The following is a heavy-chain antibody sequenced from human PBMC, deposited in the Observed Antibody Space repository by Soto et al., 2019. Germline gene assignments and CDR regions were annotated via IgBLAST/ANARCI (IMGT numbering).Heavy chain of an antibody. CDR1: GFTFGDYA. CDR2: IRSKAYGGTT. J-gene: IGHJ4*02. D-gene: IGHD6-19*01. V-gene: IGHV3-49*03. CDR3: TGSYPVGWYSLDY. Sequence: GGSLRLSCTASGFTFGDYAMSWFRQAPGKGLEWVGFIRSKAYGGTTEYAASVKGRFTISRDDSKSIAYLQMNSLKTEDTAVYYCTGSYPVGWYSLDYWGQGTLVTVSS.